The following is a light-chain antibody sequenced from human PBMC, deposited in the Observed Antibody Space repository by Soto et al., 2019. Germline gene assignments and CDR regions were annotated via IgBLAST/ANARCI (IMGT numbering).Light chain of an antibody. CDR1: QGVSSN. CDR3: QQYHNWPPLT. V-gene: IGKV3-15*01. Sequence: EIVMTQSPATLSVSPGERATLSCRASQGVSSNLAWYQQRPGQAPRLLIYSASTRATGIPARFSGSGSGTEFTLTISSLESEDFAVYYCQQYHNWPPLTFGGGTKVEL. CDR2: SAS. J-gene: IGKJ4*01.